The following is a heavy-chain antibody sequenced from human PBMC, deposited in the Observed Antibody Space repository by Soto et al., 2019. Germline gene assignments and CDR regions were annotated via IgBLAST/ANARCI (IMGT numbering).Heavy chain of an antibody. V-gene: IGHV3-7*01. CDR1: GFTLSGYL. Sequence: GGSRTFSCTASGFTLSGYLLRWVRQAPGKGRDWVANIKQDGIEKYYVDSVKGRFTISRDNAKNSLYLQMNSLRAEDTAVYYCARDGVVVPAAPWFDPWGQGTLVTVSS. D-gene: IGHD2-2*01. CDR2: IKQDGIEK. CDR3: ARDGVVVPAAPWFDP. J-gene: IGHJ5*02.